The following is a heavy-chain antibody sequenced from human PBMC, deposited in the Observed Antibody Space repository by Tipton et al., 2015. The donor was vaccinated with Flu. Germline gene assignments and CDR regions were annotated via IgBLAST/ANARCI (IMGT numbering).Heavy chain of an antibody. J-gene: IGHJ6*02. D-gene: IGHD2-2*01. Sequence: TLSLTCADYGGSFSGYYWSWIRQPPGKGLEWIGEINHSGSTNYNPSLKSRVTISVDTSKNQFSLKLSSVTAADTAVYYCAGDDRVVVVPAAMGFLYGMDVWGQGTTVTGSS. CDR2: INHSGST. V-gene: IGHV4-34*01. CDR3: AGDDRVVVVPAAMGFLYGMDV. CDR1: GGSFSGYY.